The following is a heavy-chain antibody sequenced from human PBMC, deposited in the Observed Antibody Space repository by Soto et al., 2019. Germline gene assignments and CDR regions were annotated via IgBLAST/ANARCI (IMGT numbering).Heavy chain of an antibody. Sequence: SETLSLTCAVSGGSISSSNWWSWVRQPPGKGLEWIGEIYHSGSTNYNPSLKSRVTISVDKSKNQFSLKLSSVTAADTAVYYCARGFWSGYYEKNWFDPWGKGILVTVSS. D-gene: IGHD3-3*01. V-gene: IGHV4-4*02. CDR3: ARGFWSGYYEKNWFDP. CDR1: GGSISSSNW. CDR2: IYHSGST. J-gene: IGHJ5*02.